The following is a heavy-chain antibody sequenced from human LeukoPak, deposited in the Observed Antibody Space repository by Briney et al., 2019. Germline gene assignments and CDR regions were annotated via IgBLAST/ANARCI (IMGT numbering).Heavy chain of an antibody. CDR3: ARPGAVTTFGWFDP. CDR1: GGSFSGYY. Sequence: PSETLSLTCAVYGGSFSGYYWSWIRQPPGKGLEWIGEINHSGSTNYNPSLKSRVTISVDTSKNQFSLKLSSVTAADTAVYYCARPGAVTTFGWFDPWGQGTLVTVSS. V-gene: IGHV4-34*01. CDR2: INHSGST. J-gene: IGHJ5*02. D-gene: IGHD3-16*01.